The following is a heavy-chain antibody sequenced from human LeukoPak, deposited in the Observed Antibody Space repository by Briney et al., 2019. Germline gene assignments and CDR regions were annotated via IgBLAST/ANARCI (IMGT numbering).Heavy chain of an antibody. V-gene: IGHV1-46*01. CDR3: ARDQGPDY. J-gene: IGHJ4*02. CDR2: INPSGGST. Sequence: ASVKVSCKASGGSFSSYTIDWVRQAPGQGLEWMGIINPSGGSTSYAQKFQGRVTMTRDTSTSTVYMELSSLRSEDTAVYYCARDQGPDYWGQGTLVTVSS. CDR1: GGSFSSYT.